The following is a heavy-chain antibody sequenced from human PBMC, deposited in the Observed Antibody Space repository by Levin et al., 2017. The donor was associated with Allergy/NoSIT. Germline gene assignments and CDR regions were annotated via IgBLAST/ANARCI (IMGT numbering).Heavy chain of an antibody. V-gene: IGHV1-2*02. Sequence: ASVKVSCKASGYTFTGYYMHWVRQAPGQGLEWMGWINPNSGGTNYAQKFQGRVTMTRDTSISTAYMELSRLRSDDTAVYYCARGIGYSSSWYPVDYYYYYMDVWGKGTTVTVSS. CDR2: INPNSGGT. D-gene: IGHD6-13*01. J-gene: IGHJ6*03. CDR3: ARGIGYSSSWYPVDYYYYYMDV. CDR1: GYTFTGYY.